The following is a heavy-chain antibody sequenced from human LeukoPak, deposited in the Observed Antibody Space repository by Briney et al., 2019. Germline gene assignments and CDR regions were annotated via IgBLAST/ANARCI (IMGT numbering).Heavy chain of an antibody. CDR1: GFTFSSYS. V-gene: IGHV3-21*01. D-gene: IGHD2-21*01. J-gene: IGHJ4*02. CDR3: AKFLPTHIVVANYYFDY. CDR2: ISSSSSYI. Sequence: PGGSLRLSCAASGFTFSSYSMNWVRQAPGKGLEWVSSISSSSSYIYYADSVKGRFTISRDNAKNSLYLQMNSLRAEGTAVYYCAKFLPTHIVVANYYFDYWGQGTLVTVSS.